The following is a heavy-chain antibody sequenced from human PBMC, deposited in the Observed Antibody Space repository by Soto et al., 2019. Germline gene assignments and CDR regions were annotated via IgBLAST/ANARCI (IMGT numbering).Heavy chain of an antibody. V-gene: IGHV4-39*01. CDR1: GGSISSSSYY. Sequence: SETLSLTCTVSGGSISSSSYYWGWIRQPPGKGLEWIGSIYYSGSTYYNPSLKSRVTISVDTSKNQFSRKLSSVTAADTAVYYCARREKLVVIEGNWFDPWGQGTLVTVSS. J-gene: IGHJ5*02. CDR3: ARREKLVVIEGNWFDP. D-gene: IGHD3-22*01. CDR2: IYYSGST.